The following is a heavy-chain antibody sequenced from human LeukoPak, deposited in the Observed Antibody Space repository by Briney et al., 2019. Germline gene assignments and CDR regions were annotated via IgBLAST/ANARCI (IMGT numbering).Heavy chain of an antibody. V-gene: IGHV1-2*02. CDR2: INPNSGGT. Sequence: ASVKVSCKASGYTFTGYYMHWVRQAPGQGLEWMGLINPNSGGTNYAQKFQGRVTMTRDTSISTAYMELSRLRSDDTAVYYCARGREFYDSSGSDAFDIWGQGTMVTVSS. CDR3: ARGREFYDSSGSDAFDI. J-gene: IGHJ3*02. CDR1: GYTFTGYY. D-gene: IGHD3-22*01.